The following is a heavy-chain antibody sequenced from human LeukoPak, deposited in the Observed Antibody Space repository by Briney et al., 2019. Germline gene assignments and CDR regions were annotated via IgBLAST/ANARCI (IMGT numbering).Heavy chain of an antibody. Sequence: KPSETLSLTCTVSGYSISSGYYWGWIRQPPGKGLEWIGSIYHSGSTYYNPSLKSRVTISVDTSKNQFSLKLSSVTAADTAVYYCVSSRWIQLKFTRFDYWGQGTLVTVSS. V-gene: IGHV4-38-2*02. J-gene: IGHJ4*02. CDR1: GYSISSGYY. CDR3: VSSRWIQLKFTRFDY. D-gene: IGHD5-18*01. CDR2: IYHSGST.